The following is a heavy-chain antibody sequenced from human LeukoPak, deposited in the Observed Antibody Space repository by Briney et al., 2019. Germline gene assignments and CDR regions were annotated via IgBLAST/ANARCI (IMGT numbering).Heavy chain of an antibody. CDR1: GYTFTSYD. J-gene: IGHJ4*02. Sequence: ASVKVSCKASGYTFTSYDINWVRQATGQGLEWMGWMNPNSGNTGYAQKFQGRVTMTRSTSISTAYMELSSLRSEDTAVYYCAIMMNLGSPSNFDYWGQGTLVTVSS. V-gene: IGHV1-8*01. CDR3: AIMMNLGSPSNFDY. CDR2: MNPNSGNT. D-gene: IGHD3-10*01.